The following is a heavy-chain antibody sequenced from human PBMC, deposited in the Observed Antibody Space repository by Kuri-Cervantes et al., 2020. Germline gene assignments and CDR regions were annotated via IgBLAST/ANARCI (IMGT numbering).Heavy chain of an antibody. D-gene: IGHD2-15*01. CDR3: ARGGVVVVAATPY. J-gene: IGHJ4*02. Sequence: LSLTCAASGFTFDDYAMHWVRQAPGKGLEWVSGISWNSGSIGYADSVKGRFTISRDNAKNTLYLQMNSLRAEDTAVYYCARGGVVVVAATPYWGQGTLVTVSS. CDR1: GFTFDDYA. V-gene: IGHV3-9*01. CDR2: ISWNSGSI.